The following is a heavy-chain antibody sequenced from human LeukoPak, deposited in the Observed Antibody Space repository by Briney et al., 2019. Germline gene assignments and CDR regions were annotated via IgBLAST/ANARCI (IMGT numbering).Heavy chain of an antibody. Sequence: SETLSLTCTVSGGSISSYYWSWIRQPPGKGLEWIGYIYYSGSTNYNPSLKSRVTISVDTSKNQFSLKLSSVTAADTAVYYCARTTEAHSWRTRYYDYYMDVWGKGTAVTVSS. CDR1: GGSISSYY. CDR3: ARTTEAHSWRTRYYDYYMDV. V-gene: IGHV4-59*01. CDR2: IYYSGST. D-gene: IGHD6-13*01. J-gene: IGHJ6*03.